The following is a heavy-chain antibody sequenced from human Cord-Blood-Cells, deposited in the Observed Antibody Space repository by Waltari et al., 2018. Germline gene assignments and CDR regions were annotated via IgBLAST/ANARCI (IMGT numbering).Heavy chain of an antibody. CDR2: ISGSGGST. CDR1: GFTFSSYA. V-gene: IGHV3-23*01. J-gene: IGHJ4*02. CDR3: ALHPNYLAVAAGYYFDY. Sequence: AASGFTFSSYAMSWVRQAPGKGLEWVSAISGSGGSTYYADSVKGRFTISRDNSKNTLYLQMNSLRAEDTAVYYCALHPNYLAVAAGYYFDYWGQGTLVTVSS. D-gene: IGHD6-19*01.